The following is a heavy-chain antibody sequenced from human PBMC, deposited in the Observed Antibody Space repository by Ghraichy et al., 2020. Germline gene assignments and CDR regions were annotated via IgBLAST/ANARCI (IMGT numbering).Heavy chain of an antibody. D-gene: IGHD5-18*01. CDR1: GFTFTNSA. V-gene: IGHV1-58*01. CDR2: IVVGSGHT. Sequence: SVKVSCKASGFTFTNSAVRWVRQARGRRLEWIGWIVVGSGHTNYAQKFQERVTITRDMSTSTTYKELSSLRSEDTAVYYCAAVSDTPPYYYGLDVWGQGTTVTVSS. CDR3: AAVSDTPPYYYGLDV. J-gene: IGHJ6*02.